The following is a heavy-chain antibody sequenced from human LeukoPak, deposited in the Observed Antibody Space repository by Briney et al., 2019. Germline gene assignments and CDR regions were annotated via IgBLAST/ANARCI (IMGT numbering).Heavy chain of an antibody. J-gene: IGHJ5*02. CDR1: GGSFSGYY. CDR2: INHSGST. Sequence: KPSETLSLTCAVYGGSFSGYYWSWIRQPPGKGLEWIGEINHSGSTNYNPSLKSRVTISVDTSKNQFSLKLSSVTAADTAVYYCARHGGVNYYGSSEPPTPRNWFDPWGQGTLVTVSS. V-gene: IGHV4-34*01. CDR3: ARHGGVNYYGSSEPPTPRNWFDP. D-gene: IGHD3-22*01.